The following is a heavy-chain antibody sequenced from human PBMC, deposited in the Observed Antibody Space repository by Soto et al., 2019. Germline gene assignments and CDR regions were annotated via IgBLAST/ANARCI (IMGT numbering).Heavy chain of an antibody. V-gene: IGHV3-33*01. J-gene: IGHJ4*02. D-gene: IGHD4-17*01. CDR3: AAGAYYFDY. CDR2: IWYDGSNK. CDR1: GFTFSSYG. Sequence: QVQLVESGGGVVQPGRSLRLSCAASGFTFSSYGMHWVRQAPGKGLEWVAVIWYDGSNKYYADSVKGRFTISRDNSKTPLYLQMNSRRAEDTAVYYCAAGAYYFDYWGQGTLVTVYS.